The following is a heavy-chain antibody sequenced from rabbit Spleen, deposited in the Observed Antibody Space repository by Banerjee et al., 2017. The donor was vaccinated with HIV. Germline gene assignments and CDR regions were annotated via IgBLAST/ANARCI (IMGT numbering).Heavy chain of an antibody. Sequence: QEQLVESGGGLVQPEGSLTLTCTASGFSFNDDYVMCWVRQAPGKGLRWIACINTWSGRPVYASWAKGRFTMSKTSSTTVTLQMTSLTAADTATYFCARGDGDSHYYHFTLWGQGTLVTVS. J-gene: IGHJ4*01. CDR3: ARGDGDSHYYHFTL. CDR1: GFSFNDDYV. D-gene: IGHD8-1*01. CDR2: INTWSGRP. V-gene: IGHV1S45*01.